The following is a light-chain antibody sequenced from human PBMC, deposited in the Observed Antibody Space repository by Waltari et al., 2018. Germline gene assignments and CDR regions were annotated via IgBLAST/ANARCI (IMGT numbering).Light chain of an antibody. CDR2: GAS. Sequence: EIVLTQSPGTLSLSPGERATLSCRASQSVSSSYLAWYQQKPGQAPRLLIHGASSRATGISDRFSGSGSGTDFTLTISSLEPEDFAVYYCQQRANWPPYTFGQGTKLEI. CDR3: QQRANWPPYT. J-gene: IGKJ2*01. CDR1: QSVSSSY. V-gene: IGKV3D-20*02.